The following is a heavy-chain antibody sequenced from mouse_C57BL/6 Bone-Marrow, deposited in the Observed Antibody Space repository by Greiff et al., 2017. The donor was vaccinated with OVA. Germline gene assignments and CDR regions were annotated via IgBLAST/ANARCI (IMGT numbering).Heavy chain of an antibody. J-gene: IGHJ4*01. V-gene: IGHV1-72*01. CDR2: IDPNSGGT. CDR1: GYTFTSYW. D-gene: IGHD2-5*01. CDR3: ARAGDSKSHTMDY. Sequence: QVQLQQSGAELVKPGASVKLSCKASGYTFTSYWMHWVKQRPGRGLEWIGRIDPNSGGTKYTEKFKSKATLTVDKPSSTAYMQLRSLTSEDAWVYDCARAGDSKSHTMDYRGQEASVTGSS.